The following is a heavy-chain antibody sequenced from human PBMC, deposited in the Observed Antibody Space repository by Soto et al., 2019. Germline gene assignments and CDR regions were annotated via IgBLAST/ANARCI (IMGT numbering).Heavy chain of an antibody. J-gene: IGHJ4*02. D-gene: IGHD2-15*01. CDR1: GYTFTSYG. CDR3: ARGYCSGGSCYRLYYFDY. V-gene: IGHV1-18*01. CDR2: ISAYNGNT. Sequence: QVPLVQSGAEVKKPGASVKVSCKASGYTFTSYGISWVRQAPGQGLEWMGWISAYNGNTNYAQKLQGRVTMTTDTSTSTAYMELRSLRSDDTAVYYCARGYCSGGSCYRLYYFDYWGQGTLVTVSS.